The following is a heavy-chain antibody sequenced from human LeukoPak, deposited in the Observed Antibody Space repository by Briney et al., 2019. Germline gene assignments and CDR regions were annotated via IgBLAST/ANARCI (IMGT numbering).Heavy chain of an antibody. D-gene: IGHD6-13*01. Sequence: SETLSLTCTVSGGSISNYYWNWIRQPPGKGLEWIGYIYYTGSTNYNPSLKSRVTMSVDTSKNQFSLNLRSVTPEDAAVYYCARNLIPEQLVLNFWGQGTLVTVSS. CDR3: ARNLIPEQLVLNF. CDR2: IYYTGST. V-gene: IGHV4-59*01. J-gene: IGHJ4*02. CDR1: GGSISNYY.